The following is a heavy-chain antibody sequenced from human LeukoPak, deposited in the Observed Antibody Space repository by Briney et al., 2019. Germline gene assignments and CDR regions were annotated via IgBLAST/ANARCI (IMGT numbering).Heavy chain of an antibody. CDR1: GGSFSGYY. CDR2: INHSGST. V-gene: IGHV4-34*01. D-gene: IGHD5-18*01. Sequence: ASETLSLTCAVYGGSFSGYYWIWIRQPPGKGLEWIGEINHSGSTNYNPSLKSRVTISVDTSKNQFSLKLSSVTAADTAVYYCARYVREYSYGAYYYGMDVWGQGTTVTVSS. J-gene: IGHJ6*02. CDR3: ARYVREYSYGAYYYGMDV.